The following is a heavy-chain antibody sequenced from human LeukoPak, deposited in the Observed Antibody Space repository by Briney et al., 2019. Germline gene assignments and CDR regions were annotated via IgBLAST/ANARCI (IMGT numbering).Heavy chain of an antibody. CDR1: GGSISSSSYY. CDR2: IYYSGST. J-gene: IGHJ3*02. D-gene: IGHD3-3*01. CDR3: ARATFWSGGADI. V-gene: IGHV4-39*01. Sequence: PSETLSLTCTVSGGSISSSSYYWGWIRQPPGKGLEWIGSIYYSGSTYYNPSLKSRVTISVDTSKNQFSLKLSSVTAADTAVYYCARATFWSGGADIWGQGTMVTVSS.